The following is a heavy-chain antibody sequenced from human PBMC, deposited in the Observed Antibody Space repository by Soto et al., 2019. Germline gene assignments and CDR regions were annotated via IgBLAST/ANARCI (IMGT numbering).Heavy chain of an antibody. CDR1: GGSISSTDYY. V-gene: IGHV4-31*03. D-gene: IGHD2-8*02. Sequence: QVQLQQSGPGLVKPSQTLSLTCTVSGGSISSTDYYWSWIRQHPGKGLEWIGYIFYSGRNYYNPSLKSRVTMSVDTSKNQFSLKLSSVTAAHTAVYYCARDLVATPTWFDAWGQGILVTVSS. CDR2: IFYSGRN. CDR3: ARDLVATPTWFDA. J-gene: IGHJ5*02.